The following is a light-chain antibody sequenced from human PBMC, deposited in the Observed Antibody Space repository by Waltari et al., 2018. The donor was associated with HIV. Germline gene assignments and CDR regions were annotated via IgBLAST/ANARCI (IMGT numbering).Light chain of an antibody. V-gene: IGLV2-8*01. J-gene: IGLJ2*01. CDR2: DVT. CDR3: LSYTEKDTLLL. Sequence: QSALTQPPSAPRAHARSVAIYCTGSGNDFGNSNFVTCYQHHPGKAPKLFIDDVTRRPPEIPERGSDTKTGYTASLTVADLQVEDEADYHVLSYTEKDTLLLFGGGT. CDR1: GNDFGNSNF.